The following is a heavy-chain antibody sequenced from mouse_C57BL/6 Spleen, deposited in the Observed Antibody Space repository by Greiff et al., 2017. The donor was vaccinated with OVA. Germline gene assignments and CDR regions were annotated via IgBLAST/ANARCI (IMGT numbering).Heavy chain of an antibody. CDR3: ARGDWDWYFDV. Sequence: EVNLVESGGGLVKPGGSLKLSCAASGFTFSDYGMHWVRQAPEKGLEWVAYISSGSSTIYYADTVKGRFTISRDNAKNTLFLQMTSLRSEDTAMYYCARGDWDWYFDVWGTGTTVTVSS. V-gene: IGHV5-17*01. CDR1: GFTFSDYG. D-gene: IGHD4-1*01. CDR2: ISSGSSTI. J-gene: IGHJ1*03.